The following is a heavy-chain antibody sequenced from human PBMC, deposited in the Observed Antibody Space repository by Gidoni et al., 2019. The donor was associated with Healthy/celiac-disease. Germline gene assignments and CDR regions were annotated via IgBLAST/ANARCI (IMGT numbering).Heavy chain of an antibody. D-gene: IGHD5-18*01. CDR3: ARDAEASGRGYSYGPPGY. CDR2: ISYDGSNK. V-gene: IGHV3-30-3*01. Sequence: QVQLVESGGGVVQPGRSLRLSCAASGFTFSSYAMHWVRQAPGKGLEWVAVISYDGSNKYYADSVKGRFTISRDNSKNTLYLQMNSLRAEDTAVYYCARDAEASGRGYSYGPPGYWGQGTLVTVSS. J-gene: IGHJ4*02. CDR1: GFTFSSYA.